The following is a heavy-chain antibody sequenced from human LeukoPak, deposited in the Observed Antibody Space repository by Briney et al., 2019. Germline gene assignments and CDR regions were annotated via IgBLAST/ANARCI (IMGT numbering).Heavy chain of an antibody. CDR1: GYTFTSYY. Sequence: ASVKVSCKASGYTFTSYYMHWVRQAPGQGLEWMGIINPSGGSTSYAQKFQGRATMTRDTSTSTVYMELSSLRSEDTAVYYCAREPETGAYYYYYYMDVWGKGTTVTVSS. CDR3: AREPETGAYYYYYYMDV. D-gene: IGHD7-27*01. V-gene: IGHV1-46*01. CDR2: INPSGGST. J-gene: IGHJ6*03.